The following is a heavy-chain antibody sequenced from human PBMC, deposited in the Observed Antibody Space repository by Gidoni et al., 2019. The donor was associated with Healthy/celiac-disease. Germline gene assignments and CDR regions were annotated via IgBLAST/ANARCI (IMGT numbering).Heavy chain of an antibody. D-gene: IGHD6-19*01. CDR3: ARGWYSSGWYGPYYFDY. V-gene: IGHV3-7*01. J-gene: IGHJ4*02. CDR1: GFTFSSYW. Sequence: EVQLVESGGGLVQPGGSLRLSCAASGFTFSSYWMSWVRQAPGKGLEGVAKIKQDGSEKYYVDSVKGRFTISRDNAKNSLYLQMNSLRAEDTAVYYCARGWYSSGWYGPYYFDYWGQGTLVTVSS. CDR2: IKQDGSEK.